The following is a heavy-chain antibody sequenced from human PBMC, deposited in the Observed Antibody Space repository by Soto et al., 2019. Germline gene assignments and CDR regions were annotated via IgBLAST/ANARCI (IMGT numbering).Heavy chain of an antibody. CDR1: GFTFSGYW. V-gene: IGHV3-7*04. D-gene: IGHD5-12*01. J-gene: IGHJ4*02. CDR2: INEDGAQT. Sequence: EVQLVESGGGLVQPGGSLRLSCAASGFTFSGYWMNWVRQAPGKGLEWVATINEDGAQTYYVDSVKGRFTISRDNARDSLYLQMNRLSAEDTAVYYRAGGGGWICDYWGQGTLVAVSS. CDR3: AGGGGWICDY.